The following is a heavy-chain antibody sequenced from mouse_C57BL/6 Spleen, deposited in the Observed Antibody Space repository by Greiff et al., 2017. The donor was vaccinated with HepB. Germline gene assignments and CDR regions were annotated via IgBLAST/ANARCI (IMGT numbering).Heavy chain of an antibody. Sequence: QVQLQQPGAELVKPGASVKLSCKASGYTFTSYWMHWVKQRPGRGLEWIGRIDPNSGGTKYNEKFKSKATLTVDKPSSTAYMQLSSLTSEDSAVYYCASPPEDYYGSSYYYYAMDYWGQGTSVTVSS. CDR3: ASPPEDYYGSSYYYYAMDY. J-gene: IGHJ4*01. CDR1: GYTFTSYW. D-gene: IGHD1-1*01. CDR2: IDPNSGGT. V-gene: IGHV1-72*01.